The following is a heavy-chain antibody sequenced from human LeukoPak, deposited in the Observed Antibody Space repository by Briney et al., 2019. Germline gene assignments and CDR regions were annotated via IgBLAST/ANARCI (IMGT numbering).Heavy chain of an antibody. Sequence: AETLSLTCTVSGGSISSYYWSWIRQPPGKGLEWIGYIYYSGSTNYNPSLKSRVTISVDTSKNQFSLKLSSVTAADTAVYYCARDFYDFWSGYPGQHNWFDPWGQGTLVTVSS. CDR3: ARDFYDFWSGYPGQHNWFDP. D-gene: IGHD3-3*01. J-gene: IGHJ5*02. V-gene: IGHV4-59*01. CDR1: GGSISSYY. CDR2: IYYSGST.